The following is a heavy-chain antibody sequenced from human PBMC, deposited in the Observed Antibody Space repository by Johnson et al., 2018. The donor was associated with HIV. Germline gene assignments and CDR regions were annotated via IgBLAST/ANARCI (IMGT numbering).Heavy chain of an antibody. V-gene: IGHV3-13*01. Sequence: VPLVESGGGLVQPGGSLRLSCAASGFTFSSYDMHWVRQATGKGLEWVSGIGVAGDTYYPGSAKGRFTISRENAKKSLYLQMNSLRAEDTAMYYCARSKDCRGGSCPDGFDIWGQGTMVIVSS. J-gene: IGHJ3*02. CDR2: IGVAGDT. CDR3: ARSKDCRGGSCPDGFDI. D-gene: IGHD2-15*01. CDR1: GFTFSSYD.